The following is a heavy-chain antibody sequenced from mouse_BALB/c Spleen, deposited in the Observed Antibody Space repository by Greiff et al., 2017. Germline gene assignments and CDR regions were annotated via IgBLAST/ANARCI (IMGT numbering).Heavy chain of an antibody. CDR3: AGTGYAMDY. D-gene: IGHD4-1*01. Sequence: QVQLQQSGAELVRPGVSVKISCKGSGYTFTDYAMHWVKQSHAKSLEWIGVISTYYGDASYNQKFKGKATMTVDKSSSTAYMELARLTSEDSAIYYCAGTGYAMDYWGQGTSVTVSS. J-gene: IGHJ4*01. V-gene: IGHV1S137*01. CDR1: GYTFTDYA. CDR2: ISTYYGDA.